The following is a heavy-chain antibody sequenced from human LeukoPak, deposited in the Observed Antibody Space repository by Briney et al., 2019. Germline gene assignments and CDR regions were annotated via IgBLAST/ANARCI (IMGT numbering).Heavy chain of an antibody. CDR2: IRYDGSNK. V-gene: IGHV3-30*02. CDR1: GFTFSSYG. CDR3: ANPEVRGFGEFYMDV. Sequence: GGSLRLSCAASGFTFSSYGMHWVRQAPGKGLEWVAFIRYDGSNKYYADSVKGRFTISRDNSKNTLYLQMNSLRAEDTAVYYCANPEVRGFGEFYMDVWGKGTTVTISS. J-gene: IGHJ6*03. D-gene: IGHD3-10*01.